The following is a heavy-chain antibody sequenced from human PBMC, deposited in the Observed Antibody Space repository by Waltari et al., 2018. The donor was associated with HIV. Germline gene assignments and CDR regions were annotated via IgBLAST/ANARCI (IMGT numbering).Heavy chain of an antibody. CDR2: INHSGST. CDR1: GGSFGGYY. CDR3: AGGVGEWLLQSWYYYYMDV. J-gene: IGHJ6*03. V-gene: IGHV4-34*02. D-gene: IGHD3-3*01. Sequence: QVQLQQWGAGLLKPSETLSLTCAVYGGSFGGYYWSWIRQPPGKGLEWIGEINHSGSTNYKPSLKSRVTISVDTSKKQFSLKLNSVTAADTAVYYCAGGVGEWLLQSWYYYYMDVWGKGTTVTVSS.